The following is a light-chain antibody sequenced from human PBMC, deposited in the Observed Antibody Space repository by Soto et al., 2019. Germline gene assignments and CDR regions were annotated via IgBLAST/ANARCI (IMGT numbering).Light chain of an antibody. J-gene: IGLJ1*01. CDR1: NSDVGIYDL. CDR3: SSYTSSSTL. CDR2: EVS. V-gene: IGLV2-14*02. Sequence: QSALTQPASVSGSPGQSITISCTGTNSDVGIYDLVSWYQHHPGKAPKLIIYEVSDRPSGISSRFSGSKSGNTASLTISGLQTEDEADYYCSSYTSSSTLVGTGTKVAVL.